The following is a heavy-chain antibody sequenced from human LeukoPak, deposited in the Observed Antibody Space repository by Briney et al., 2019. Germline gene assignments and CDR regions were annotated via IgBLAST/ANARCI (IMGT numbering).Heavy chain of an antibody. CDR2: IYHTGSA. V-gene: IGHV4-4*02. CDR1: GPSISSSNW. Sequence: SDTLSLTCALSGPSISSSNWWSWVRQPPGKGLEWIGEIYHTGSAKYSPSLKSRVTISADKSKNQFSLQLSSVTAADTAVYYCARVYSGSDYWGQGTLVTVSS. J-gene: IGHJ4*02. CDR3: ARVYSGSDY. D-gene: IGHD1-26*01.